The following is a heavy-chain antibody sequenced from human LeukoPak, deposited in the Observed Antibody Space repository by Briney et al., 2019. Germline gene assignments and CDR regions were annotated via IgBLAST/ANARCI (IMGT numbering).Heavy chain of an antibody. CDR3: ATAQENSPTHLYYGMDV. CDR2: TKNKTDRGTT. J-gene: IGHJ6*02. CDR1: GFIFSNIW. V-gene: IGHV3-15*01. D-gene: IGHD1-7*01. Sequence: GSLSLSCVAYGFIFSNIWMSWDRQAQGMGLEWVGRTKNKTDRGTTDYAEHVKGRFTISRDDSRNTLYLQMNSLKTEDTAVYYCATAQENSPTHLYYGMDVWGQGATVTVSS.